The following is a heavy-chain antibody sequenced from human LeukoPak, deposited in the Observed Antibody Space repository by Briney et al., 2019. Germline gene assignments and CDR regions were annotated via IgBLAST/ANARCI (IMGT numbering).Heavy chain of an antibody. D-gene: IGHD3-16*01. CDR3: ARAQIWRYGQYYFDY. CDR1: GGSISSSTYY. CDR2: IYYSGSS. J-gene: IGHJ4*02. V-gene: IGHV4-39*07. Sequence: SETLSLTCTVSGGSISSSTYYWGWIRQPPGKGLEWIGSIYYSGSSYYNPSLKSRVTLSVHTSKNQFSLKLSSVTAADTAVYYCARAQIWRYGQYYFDYWGQGTLVTVSS.